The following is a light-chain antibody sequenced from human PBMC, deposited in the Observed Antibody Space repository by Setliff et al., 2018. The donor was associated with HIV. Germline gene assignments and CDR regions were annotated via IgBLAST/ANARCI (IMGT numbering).Light chain of an antibody. J-gene: IGLJ1*01. CDR1: SSDIGRYNY. V-gene: IGLV2-8*01. Sequence: QSALTQPPSASGSPGQSVTISCTGTSSDIGRYNYISWYQQHPGKAHKLMIYEVNKRPSGVPDRFSGSKSGNMASLTVSGLQAEDEADYYCTSYTGSNSFALYVFGSGTKVTVL. CDR3: TSYTGSNSFALYV. CDR2: EVN.